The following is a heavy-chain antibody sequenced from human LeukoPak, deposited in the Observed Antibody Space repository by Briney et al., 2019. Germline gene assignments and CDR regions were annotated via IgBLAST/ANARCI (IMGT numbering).Heavy chain of an antibody. CDR3: AGYYDFWSGQVDY. CDR1: GGSISSYY. D-gene: IGHD3-3*01. CDR2: IYYSGST. V-gene: IGHV4-59*08. J-gene: IGHJ4*02. Sequence: PSETLSLTCTASGGSISSYYWSWIRQPPGKGLEWIGYIYYSGSTNYNPSLKSRVTISVDTSKNQFSLKLSSVTAADTAVYYCAGYYDFWSGQVDYWGQGTLVTVSP.